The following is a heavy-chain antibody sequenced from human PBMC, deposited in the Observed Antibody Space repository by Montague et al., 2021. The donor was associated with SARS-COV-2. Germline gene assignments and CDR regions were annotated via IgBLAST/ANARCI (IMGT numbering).Heavy chain of an antibody. J-gene: IGHJ6*02. CDR3: ARGLEYRGSSYQYYPGLDV. D-gene: IGHD6-6*01. CDR2: IYSGGTT. CDR1: GISVSTDY. V-gene: IGHV3-53*01. Sequence: SLRLSCAASGISVSTDYMTWVRQAPGKGLEWVSVIYSGGTTYYADSVKGRFTMSRDNSKNTVYLHMSSLRAEDTALYYCARGLEYRGSSYQYYPGLDVWGQGTTVTVSS.